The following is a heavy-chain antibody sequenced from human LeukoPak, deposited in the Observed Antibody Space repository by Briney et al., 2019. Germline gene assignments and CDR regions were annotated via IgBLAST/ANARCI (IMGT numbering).Heavy chain of an antibody. D-gene: IGHD6-6*01. CDR3: ARGGSSSPVISVH. CDR1: GFTFRDYD. V-gene: IGHV3-21*01. CDR2: ITSSSSYM. Sequence: GGSLRLSCAASGFTFRDYDMNWFRRAPGKGLEWFSSITSSSSYMYYADSVKGRFTISRDNAGNSLYLQMNSLRAEDTAVYYCARGGSSSPVISVHWGQGTLVTVSS. J-gene: IGHJ4*02.